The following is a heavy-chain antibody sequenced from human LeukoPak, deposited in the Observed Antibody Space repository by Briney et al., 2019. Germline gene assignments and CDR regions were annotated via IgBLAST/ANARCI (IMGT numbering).Heavy chain of an antibody. CDR2: IYPGDSDT. V-gene: IGHV5-51*01. CDR3: ARRSGLDSSPYYFDY. CDR1: GYSFSTYW. Sequence: GESLKISCKSSGYSFSTYWIGWVRQMPGKGLEWMGIIYPGDSDTRYSPSFQGQVTISADKSISTAYLQWSSLKASDTAMYYCARRSGLDSSPYYFDYWGQGTLVTVSS. D-gene: IGHD2-2*01. J-gene: IGHJ4*02.